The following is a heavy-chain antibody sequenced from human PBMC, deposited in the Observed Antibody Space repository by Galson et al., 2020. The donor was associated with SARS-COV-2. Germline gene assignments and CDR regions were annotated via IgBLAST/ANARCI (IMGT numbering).Heavy chain of an antibody. Sequence: HSGSTDYNPSLKSRVTISVDRSKNQFSLKLNTVTAADTAVYYCARANDIAMFDYWGQGTLVTVSS. J-gene: IGHJ4*02. CDR2: HSGST. CDR3: ARANDIAMFDY. D-gene: IGHD2-21*01. V-gene: IGHV4-30-2*01.